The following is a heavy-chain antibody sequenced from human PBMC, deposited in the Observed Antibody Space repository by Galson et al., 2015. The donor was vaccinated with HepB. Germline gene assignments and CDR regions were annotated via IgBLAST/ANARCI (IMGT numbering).Heavy chain of an antibody. D-gene: IGHD6-19*01. CDR2: IYPGDSDT. Sequence: QSGAEVKKPGESLKISCKGSGSSFTSYWIGWVRQMPGKGLEWMGIIYPGDSDTRYSPSFQGQVTISADKSISTAYLQWSSLKASDTAMYYCARGRTAVAGIYYYGMDVWGQGTTVTVSS. J-gene: IGHJ6*02. CDR3: ARGRTAVAGIYYYGMDV. CDR1: GSSFTSYW. V-gene: IGHV5-51*01.